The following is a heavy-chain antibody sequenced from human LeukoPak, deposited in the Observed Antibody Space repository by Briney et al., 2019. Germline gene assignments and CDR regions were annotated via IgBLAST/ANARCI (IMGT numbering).Heavy chain of an antibody. CDR3: ARGVDVVIWGTEQLYYFDY. V-gene: IGHV4-39*07. Sequence: SETLSLTRTVSGGSISSSSYYWGWIRQPPGKGLEWIGSIYYSGSTYYNPSLKSRVTISVDTSKNQFSLKLSSVTAADTAVYYCARGVDVVIWGTEQLYYFDYWGQGTLVTVSS. CDR2: IYYSGST. CDR1: GGSISSSSYY. D-gene: IGHD3-22*01. J-gene: IGHJ4*02.